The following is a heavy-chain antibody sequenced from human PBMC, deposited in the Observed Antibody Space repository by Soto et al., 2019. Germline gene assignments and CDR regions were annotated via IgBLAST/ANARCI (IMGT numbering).Heavy chain of an antibody. V-gene: IGHV3-30-3*01. Sequence: QVQLVESGGGAVQPGSSLRLSCAASEFTFSSYAMHWVRQAPGKGLERVAVISYDGSNKYYADSVKGRFTISRDNSKNTLYLQMNSLRAEDTAVSYCASDGVVTQDFVESFLDIWGQGTMVTVSS. J-gene: IGHJ3*02. CDR1: EFTFSSYA. D-gene: IGHD2-15*01. CDR3: ASDGVVTQDFVESFLDI. CDR2: ISYDGSNK.